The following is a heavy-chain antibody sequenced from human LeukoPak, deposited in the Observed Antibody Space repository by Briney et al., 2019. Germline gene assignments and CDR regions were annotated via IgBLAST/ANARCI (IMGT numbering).Heavy chain of an antibody. CDR1: GFTFSDHH. CDR3: ARSPVGTTPFDY. V-gene: IGHV3-72*01. CDR2: TRNKANRYST. J-gene: IGHJ4*02. D-gene: IGHD1-26*01. Sequence: GGSLRLSCAASGFTFSDHHMNWVRQAPGKGLEWVGRTRNKANRYSTEYAASVKGRFTISRDDSKNSLYLQMNSLKTEDTAVYYCARSPVGTTPFDYWGQGTLVTVSS.